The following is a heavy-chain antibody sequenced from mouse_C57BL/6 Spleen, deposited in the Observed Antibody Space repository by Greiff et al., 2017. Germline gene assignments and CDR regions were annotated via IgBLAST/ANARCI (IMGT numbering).Heavy chain of an antibody. J-gene: IGHJ2*01. Sequence: EVMLVESGGGLVQPGGSLSLSCAASGFTFTDYYMSWVRQPPGKALEWLGFIRNKANGYTTEYSASVKGRFTISRDNSQSILYLQMNALRAEDSATYYCARYIGSSYNYFDYWGQGTTLTVSS. D-gene: IGHD1-1*01. CDR2: IRNKANGYTT. V-gene: IGHV7-3*01. CDR3: ARYIGSSYNYFDY. CDR1: GFTFTDYY.